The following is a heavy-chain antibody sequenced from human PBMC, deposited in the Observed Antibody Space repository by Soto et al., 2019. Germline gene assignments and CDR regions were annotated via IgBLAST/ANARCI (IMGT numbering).Heavy chain of an antibody. V-gene: IGHV4-34*01. CDR2: INHSGST. CDR3: ARARLALYYFDY. D-gene: IGHD3-22*01. CDR1: GGSFSGYY. Sequence: SETLSLTCAVYGGSFSGYYWSWIRQPPGKGLEWIGEINHSGSTNYNPSLKSRVTISVDTSKNQFSLKQSYVTAADTAVYYCARARLALYYFDYWGQGTLVTVSS. J-gene: IGHJ4*02.